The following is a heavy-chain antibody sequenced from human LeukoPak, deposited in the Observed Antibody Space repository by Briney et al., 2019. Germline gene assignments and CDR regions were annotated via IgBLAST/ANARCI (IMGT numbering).Heavy chain of an antibody. J-gene: IGHJ4*02. CDR3: VRRGDASSGWGDHDY. Sequence: GGSLRLSCAASGFTFNRNAISWVRQAPGKGLEWVSTIGGSGDKTSYADSVKGRFTISRDNSKNMVHLQMSSLTGEDTALYYCVRRGDASSGWGDHDYWGQGALVTVSS. CDR1: GFTFNRNA. V-gene: IGHV3-23*01. D-gene: IGHD6-19*01. CDR2: IGGSGDKT.